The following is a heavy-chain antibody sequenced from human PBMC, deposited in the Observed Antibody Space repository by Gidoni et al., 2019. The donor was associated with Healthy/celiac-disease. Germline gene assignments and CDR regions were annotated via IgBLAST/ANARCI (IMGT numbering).Heavy chain of an antibody. V-gene: IGHV3-30*04. CDR2: ISYDGSNK. J-gene: IGHJ5*02. D-gene: IGHD6-6*01. Sequence: QVQLVESGGGVVQPGRSLRLSCAASVFPFSSYAMHWVRQAPGKGLEWVAVISYDGSNKYYADSVKGRFTISRDNSKNTLYLQMNSLRAEDTAVYYCARDHSSSFAGFDPWGQGTLVTVSS. CDR1: VFPFSSYA. CDR3: ARDHSSSFAGFDP.